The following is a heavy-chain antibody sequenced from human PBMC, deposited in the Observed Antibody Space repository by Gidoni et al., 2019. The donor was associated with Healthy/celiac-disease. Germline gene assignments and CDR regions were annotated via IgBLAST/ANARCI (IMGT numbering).Heavy chain of an antibody. CDR2: IWYDGSNK. Sequence: QVQLVESGGGVVQPGRSLRLSCAASGFTFSSYGMHWVRQAPGKGLEWVAVIWYDGSNKYYADSVKGRFTISRDNSKNTLYLQMNSLRAEDTAVYYCARDAGPDSSGFFYWGQGTLVTVSS. CDR1: GFTFSSYG. V-gene: IGHV3-33*01. J-gene: IGHJ4*02. D-gene: IGHD3-22*01. CDR3: ARDAGPDSSGFFY.